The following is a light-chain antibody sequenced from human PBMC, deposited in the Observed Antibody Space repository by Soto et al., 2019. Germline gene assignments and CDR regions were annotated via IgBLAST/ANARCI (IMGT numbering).Light chain of an antibody. V-gene: IGLV1-40*01. CDR2: GNS. CDR1: SSNIGAGYD. CDR3: QSYDSSLSGYV. Sequence: VLTQPPSVSGAPGQRVTISCTGSSSNIGAGYDVHWYQQLPGTAPKLLIYGNSNRPSGVPDRFSDSKSGTSASLAITGLQAEDEADYYCQSYDSSLSGYVFGTGTKSPS. J-gene: IGLJ1*01.